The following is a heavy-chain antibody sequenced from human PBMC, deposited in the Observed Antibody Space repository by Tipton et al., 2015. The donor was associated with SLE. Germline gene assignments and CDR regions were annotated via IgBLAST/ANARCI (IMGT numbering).Heavy chain of an antibody. CDR1: GFTFSPYW. D-gene: IGHD6-13*01. CDR2: IWYDGSNK. Sequence: RSLRLSCTASGFTFSPYWMHWVRQAPGKGLEWVAVIWYDGSNKYYADSVKGRFTISRDNAKNTLYLQMNSLRAEDTAIYYCARAKAAAGTGGYYWGQGTLVTVSS. CDR3: ARAKAAAGTGGYY. V-gene: IGHV3-33*08. J-gene: IGHJ4*02.